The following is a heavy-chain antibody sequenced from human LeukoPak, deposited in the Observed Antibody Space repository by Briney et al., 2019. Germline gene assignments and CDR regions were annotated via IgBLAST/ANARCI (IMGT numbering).Heavy chain of an antibody. CDR2: VSSGSSTI. CDR3: ARVHTMSDGYYYYYMDV. Sequence: GGSLRLSCAASGFTFSDYYMSWIRQAPGKALEWVSYVSSGSSTIYYADSVKGRFTVSRDNGKRSLYLHMNSLRAEDTAVYYCARVHTMSDGYYYYYMDVWGKGTTVTISS. V-gene: IGHV3-11*04. J-gene: IGHJ6*03. D-gene: IGHD3-10*02. CDR1: GFTFSDYY.